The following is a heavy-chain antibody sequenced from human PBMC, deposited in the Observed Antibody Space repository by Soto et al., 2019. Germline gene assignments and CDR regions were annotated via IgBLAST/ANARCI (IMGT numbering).Heavy chain of an antibody. Sequence: SETLSLTCTVSGGSISSSSYYWGWIRQPPGKGLEWIGSIYYSGSTYYNPSLKSRVTISVDTSKNQFSLKLSSVTAADTAGYYCARHFVAVVIKGWGYWGQGTLVTVSS. CDR2: IYYSGST. D-gene: IGHD3-10*01. V-gene: IGHV4-39*01. J-gene: IGHJ4*02. CDR3: ARHFVAVVIKGWGY. CDR1: GGSISSSSYY.